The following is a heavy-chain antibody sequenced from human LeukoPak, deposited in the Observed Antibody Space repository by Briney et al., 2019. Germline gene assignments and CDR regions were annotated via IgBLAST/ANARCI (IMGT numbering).Heavy chain of an antibody. V-gene: IGHV3-48*03. D-gene: IGHD6-13*01. J-gene: IGHJ4*02. CDR3: ARVGSIAAAGTPDY. Sequence: GGSLRLSCAASGFTFSSYEMNWVRQAPGKGLEWLSYINTNGVGIHYADPVKGRFTISRDNAKNSLSLQLNSLRADDTAVYYCARVGSIAAAGTPDYWGQGTLVTVS. CDR2: INTNGVGI. CDR1: GFTFSSYE.